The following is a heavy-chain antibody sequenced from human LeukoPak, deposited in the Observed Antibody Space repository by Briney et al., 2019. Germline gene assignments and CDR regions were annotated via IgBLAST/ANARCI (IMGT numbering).Heavy chain of an antibody. D-gene: IGHD6-13*01. J-gene: IGHJ6*03. CDR2: ISSSSSYI. CDR3: ARKDAAAAGNYYYMDV. V-gene: IGHV3-21*01. CDR1: GGSISSSS. Sequence: ETLSLTCTVSGGSISSSSYYWGWIRQPPGKGLEWASSISSSSSYIYYADSVKGRFTISRDNAKNSLYLQMNSLRAEDTAAYYCARKDAAAAGNYYYMDVWGKGTTVTVSS.